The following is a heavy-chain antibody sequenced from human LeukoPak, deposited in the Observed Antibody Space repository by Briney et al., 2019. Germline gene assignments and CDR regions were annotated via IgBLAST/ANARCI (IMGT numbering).Heavy chain of an antibody. V-gene: IGHV3-66*01. CDR1: GFTVSSNY. CDR3: ARGSDSSGYYYFDC. J-gene: IGHJ4*02. D-gene: IGHD3-22*01. CDR2: IYSGGTT. Sequence: GGSLRLSCAASGFTVSSNYMNWVRQAPEKGLEWVSIIYSGGTTYYADSVKGRFTISRDNSKNTLYLQMNSLRAEDTAVYYCARGSDSSGYYYFDCWGQGTLVTVSS.